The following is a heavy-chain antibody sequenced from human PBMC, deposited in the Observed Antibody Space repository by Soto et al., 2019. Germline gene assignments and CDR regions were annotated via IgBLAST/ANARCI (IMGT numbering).Heavy chain of an antibody. Sequence: KTSETLSLTCTVSGGFISNYYWSWVRQSPGKGLEWIGYIYYSGTTNYNPSLKSRVTILLDMSKNQFSLRLRSVTAADTAVYYCARVPTGLRRIVVVPNWFDPWGQGTLVTVSS. CDR1: GGFISNYY. J-gene: IGHJ5*02. CDR3: ARVPTGLRRIVVVPNWFDP. CDR2: IYYSGTT. V-gene: IGHV4-59*01. D-gene: IGHD2-2*01.